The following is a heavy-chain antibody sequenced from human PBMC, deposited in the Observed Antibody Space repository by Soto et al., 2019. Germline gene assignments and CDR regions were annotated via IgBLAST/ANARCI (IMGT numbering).Heavy chain of an antibody. V-gene: IGHV4-59*01. CDR1: GGSISSYY. D-gene: IGHD3-10*01. Sequence: SETLSLTCTVSGGSISSYYWSWIRQPPGKGLEWIGYIYYSGSTNYNPSLKSRVTISVDTSKNQFSLKLSSVTAADTAVYYCARATTGSHGSGSAFDIWGQGTMVTVSS. CDR2: IYYSGST. CDR3: ARATTGSHGSGSAFDI. J-gene: IGHJ3*02.